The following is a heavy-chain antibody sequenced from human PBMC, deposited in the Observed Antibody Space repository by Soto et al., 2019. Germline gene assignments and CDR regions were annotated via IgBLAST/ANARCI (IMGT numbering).Heavy chain of an antibody. CDR1: GYSISSGYY. D-gene: IGHD2-2*01. CDR2: IYHSGNT. J-gene: IGHJ5*02. CDR3: ARDPGYCSSTSCYRRGVFSTTWFGP. Sequence: SETLSLTCAVSGYSISSGYYWGWIRQPPGKGLEWIGSIYHSGNTYYNPSLKSRVTISVDTSKNQFSLKLSSVTAADTAVYYCARDPGYCSSTSCYRRGVFSTTWFGPWGEGTLVTASS. V-gene: IGHV4-38-2*02.